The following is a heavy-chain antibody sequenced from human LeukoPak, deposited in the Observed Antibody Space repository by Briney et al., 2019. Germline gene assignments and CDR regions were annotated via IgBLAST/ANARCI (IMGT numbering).Heavy chain of an antibody. V-gene: IGHV4-61*02. J-gene: IGHJ6*02. Sequence: PSETLSLTCTVSGGSISSGSYYWSWIRQPAGKGLEWIGRIYTSGSTNYNPSLKSRVTISVDTSKNQFSLKLSSVTAADTVVYYCARDRPVGATTYGMDVWGQGTTVTVSS. CDR3: ARDRPVGATTYGMDV. CDR2: IYTSGST. D-gene: IGHD1-26*01. CDR1: GGSISSGSYY.